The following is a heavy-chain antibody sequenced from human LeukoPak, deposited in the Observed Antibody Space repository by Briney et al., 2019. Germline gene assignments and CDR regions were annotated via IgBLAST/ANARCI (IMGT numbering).Heavy chain of an antibody. J-gene: IGHJ4*02. CDR3: ARAGIAAAFDY. Sequence: GSLRLSCAASGFTFSTYWMSWVRQAPGKGLNWVANIKQDGSEKYYVDSVKGRFTISRDNAKNSLYLQMNSLRAEDTAVYYCARAGIAAAFDYWGQGTLVTVSS. V-gene: IGHV3-7*01. CDR2: IKQDGSEK. D-gene: IGHD6-13*01. CDR1: GFTFSTYW.